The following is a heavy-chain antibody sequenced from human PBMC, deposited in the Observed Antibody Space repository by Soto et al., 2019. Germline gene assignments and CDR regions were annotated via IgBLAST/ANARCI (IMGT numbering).Heavy chain of an antibody. V-gene: IGHV4-30-4*08. CDR1: GGSIGSTDSY. CDR3: ARGGSGWAEYFQH. Sequence: QVQLQESGPGLVEPSQTLSLTCTVSGGSIGSTDSYWSWIRRPPGKGLEWIGYIYYTVGTFYNPTLNSRLTLSHETSSNQFSLTLTAVTATDTGIYYCARGGSGWAEYFQHWGQGTLVAVSS. D-gene: IGHD6-25*01. J-gene: IGHJ1*01. CDR2: IYYTVGT.